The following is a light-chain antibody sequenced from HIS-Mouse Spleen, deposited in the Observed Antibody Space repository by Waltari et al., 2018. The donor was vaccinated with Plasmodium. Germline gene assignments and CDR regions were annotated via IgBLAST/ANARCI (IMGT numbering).Light chain of an antibody. J-gene: IGKJ2*01. CDR2: AAS. CDR3: QQYYSFPYT. CDR1: KGISSY. Sequence: AIWMTQSPSLLSASTGDRVTIGCRTSKGISSYLAWYQQKPGKAPELLIYAASTVQSGVPSRFSGSGSGTDFTLTISCLQSEDFATYYCQQYYSFPYTFGQGTKLEIK. V-gene: IGKV1D-8*02.